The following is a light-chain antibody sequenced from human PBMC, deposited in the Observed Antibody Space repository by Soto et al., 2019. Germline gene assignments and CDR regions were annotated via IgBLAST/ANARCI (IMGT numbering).Light chain of an antibody. J-gene: IGKJ4*01. CDR1: QSVLYSSNNKNY. CDR3: QQYYSTSLT. V-gene: IGKV4-1*01. CDR2: WAS. Sequence: DIVMTQSPDSLAASLGERATINCKSSQSVLYSSNNKNYLAWYQQKPGQPHKLLIYWASTRESGVPDRFSASGSGTDFTLTISSLQAEDVAVYYCQQYYSTSLTFGGGTKVDIK.